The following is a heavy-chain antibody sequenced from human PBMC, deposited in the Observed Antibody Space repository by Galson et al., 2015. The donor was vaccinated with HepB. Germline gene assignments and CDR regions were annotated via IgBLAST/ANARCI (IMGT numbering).Heavy chain of an antibody. D-gene: IGHD3-22*01. CDR2: ILSKAAGGTT. V-gene: IGHV3-15*01. Sequence: SLRLSCAASGFTFNNAWMSWVRQAPGKGLEWVGRILSKAAGGTTDYAAPVKGRFTISRDDSKNTLYLEMSSLKSEDTAVYYCATDVPPVGGAGSRGSAQIDYWGQGTLVTVSS. J-gene: IGHJ4*02. CDR3: ATDVPPVGGAGSRGSAQIDY. CDR1: GFTFNNAW.